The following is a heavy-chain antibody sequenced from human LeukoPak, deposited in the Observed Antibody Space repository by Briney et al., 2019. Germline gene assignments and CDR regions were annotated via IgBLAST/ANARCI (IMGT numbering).Heavy chain of an antibody. Sequence: PGGSLRLSCAASGFTFSNYGMHWVRQAPGKRLEWVAVILYDGSNKYYADSVKGRFTISRDNSKNTLYLQMNSLRAEDTAVYYCAIYGSGEIDYWGQGTLVTVSS. J-gene: IGHJ4*02. D-gene: IGHD3-10*01. V-gene: IGHV3-30*03. CDR2: ILYDGSNK. CDR3: AIYGSGEIDY. CDR1: GFTFSNYG.